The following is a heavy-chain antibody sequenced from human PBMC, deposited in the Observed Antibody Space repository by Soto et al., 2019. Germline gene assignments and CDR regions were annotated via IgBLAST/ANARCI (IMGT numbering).Heavy chain of an antibody. D-gene: IGHD3-16*01. CDR2: IWYDGSNK. CDR1: GFTFSSYG. Sequence: GGSLRLSCAASGFTFSSYGMHWVRQAPGKGLEWVAVIWYDGSNKDYADSVKGRFTISRDNSKNTLYLQMNSLRAEDTAVYYCARTPLMLEDYYYSYYGMDVWGQGTTVTVSS. CDR3: ARTPLMLEDYYYSYYGMDV. V-gene: IGHV3-33*01. J-gene: IGHJ6*02.